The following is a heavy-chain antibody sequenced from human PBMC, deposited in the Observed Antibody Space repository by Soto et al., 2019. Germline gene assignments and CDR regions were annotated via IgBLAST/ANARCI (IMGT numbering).Heavy chain of an antibody. Sequence: QVQLVQSGAEVKKPGASVKVSCKASGYTFSSYGISWVRQAPGQGLEWIGWISAYSGNTNYAQQLHGRVTMTTNTSTSTAYMELRSLRSDDTAVNYCARGIYSSSWYDYWGQGTLVTVSS. CDR1: GYTFSSYG. D-gene: IGHD6-13*01. CDR3: ARGIYSSSWYDY. J-gene: IGHJ4*02. V-gene: IGHV1-18*01. CDR2: ISAYSGNT.